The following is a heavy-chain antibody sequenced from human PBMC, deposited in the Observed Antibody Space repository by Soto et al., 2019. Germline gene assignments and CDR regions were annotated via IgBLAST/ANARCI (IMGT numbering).Heavy chain of an antibody. D-gene: IGHD3-16*01. CDR1: GFTFSDIW. V-gene: IGHV3-15*01. CDR2: VKSKTDGGTV. Sequence: EVQLVESGGGLVKPGGSLRLSCAASGFTFSDIWMTWVRQAPGKGLEWVGRVKSKTDGGTVDYAAPVKGRFIISRDHSTSAVSVQMDSLKIEDTAVYYCTSPSGGGRTVDYWGQGTLVTVS. J-gene: IGHJ4*02. CDR3: TSPSGGGRTVDY.